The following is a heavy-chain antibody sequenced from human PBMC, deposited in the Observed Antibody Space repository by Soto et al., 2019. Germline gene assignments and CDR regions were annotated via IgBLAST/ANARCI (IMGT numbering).Heavy chain of an antibody. V-gene: IGHV1-8*01. Sequence: QVQLLQSGAEVKKPGASVKVSCKASGYSFTSYDINWVRQATGQGFDFMGWMNPNSGGTGYPQKFKDRVTMTWDTSICTAYMELTSLRSEDTAVYYCVRVGAGRIGPWGQGTLVTVSS. CDR1: GYSFTSYD. CDR2: MNPNSGGT. CDR3: VRVGAGRIGP. J-gene: IGHJ5*02.